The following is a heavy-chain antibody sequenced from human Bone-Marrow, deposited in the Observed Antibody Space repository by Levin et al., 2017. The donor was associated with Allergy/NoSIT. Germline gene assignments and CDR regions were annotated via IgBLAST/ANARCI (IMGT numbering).Heavy chain of an antibody. Sequence: LSLTCAASGFTFSRSAMSWVRQAPGRGLEWVASVNNGGNSYYGGAVQGRFTVSRDNSKNTLDLQMNSLRDDDTAIYYCAKDHPSSGWPAFEYWGQGILVTVSS. J-gene: IGHJ4*02. CDR3: AKDHPSSGWPAFEY. CDR1: GFTFSRSA. CDR2: VNNGGNS. D-gene: IGHD6-19*01. V-gene: IGHV3-23*01.